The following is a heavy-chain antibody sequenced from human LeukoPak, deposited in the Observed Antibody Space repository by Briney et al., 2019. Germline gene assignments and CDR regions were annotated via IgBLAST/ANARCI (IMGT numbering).Heavy chain of an antibody. CDR1: GFTFSSSG. D-gene: IGHD2-2*01. CDR3: ARDKYLRGNFDY. J-gene: IGHJ4*02. CDR2: MSYDGTNE. V-gene: IGHV3-30*03. Sequence: GGSLRLSCAASGFTFSSSGMHWVRQALGKGLEWVSFMSYDGTNEHYADSVKGRFTISRDNSKNTLYLQMNSLRAEDTAVYYRARDKYLRGNFDYWGQGTLVSVSS.